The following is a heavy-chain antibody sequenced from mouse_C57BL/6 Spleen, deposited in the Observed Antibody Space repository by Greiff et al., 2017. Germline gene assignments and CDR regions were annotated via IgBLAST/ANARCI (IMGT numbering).Heavy chain of an antibody. Sequence: EVQGVESGGGLVKPGGSLKLSCAASGFTFSSYTMSWVRQTPEKRLEWVATISGGGGNTYYPDSVKGRFTISRDNAKNTLYLQMSSLRSEDTALYYCARHRSNSFDYWGQGTTLTVSS. J-gene: IGHJ2*01. CDR3: ARHRSNSFDY. D-gene: IGHD5-1*01. V-gene: IGHV5-9*01. CDR1: GFTFSSYT. CDR2: ISGGGGNT.